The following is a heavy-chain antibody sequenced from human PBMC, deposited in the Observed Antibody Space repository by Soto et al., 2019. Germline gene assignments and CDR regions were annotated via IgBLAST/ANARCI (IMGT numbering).Heavy chain of an antibody. V-gene: IGHV3-30-3*01. CDR2: TSYDGIKK. J-gene: IGHJ6*02. D-gene: IGHD2-2*02. CDR1: GFTFDKFD. Sequence: QVQLVESGGGVVQPGRSLRLSCAASGFTFDKFDMHWVRQAPGKGLQWVAVTSYDGIKKYYAASVKGRFTISRDNSNNTLHLQMNNLRDDDTAVYYCVREGGVPAAIGHYYSGMDVWGQGTAVTVSS. CDR3: VREGGVPAAIGHYYSGMDV.